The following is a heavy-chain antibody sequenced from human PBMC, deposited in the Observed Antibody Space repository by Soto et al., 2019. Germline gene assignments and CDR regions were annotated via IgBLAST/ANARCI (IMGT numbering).Heavy chain of an antibody. Sequence: SETLSLTCAVYGGSFSGYYWSWIRQPPGKGLEWIGEINHSGSTNYNPSLKSRVTISVDTSKNQFSLKLSSVTAADTAVYYCASYYGSGSYYNSFDPWGQGALVTVSS. V-gene: IGHV4-34*01. D-gene: IGHD3-10*01. CDR3: ASYYGSGSYYNSFDP. CDR1: GGSFSGYY. J-gene: IGHJ5*02. CDR2: INHSGST.